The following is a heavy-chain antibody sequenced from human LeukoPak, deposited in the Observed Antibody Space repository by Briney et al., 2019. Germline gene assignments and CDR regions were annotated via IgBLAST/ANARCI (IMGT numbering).Heavy chain of an antibody. J-gene: IGHJ4*02. CDR2: INHSGST. CDR1: GGSFSGYY. CDR3: ARGRGRTYYYGSGSYCAIDY. Sequence: PSETLSLTCAVYGGSFSGYYWSWIRQPPGKGLEWIGEINHSGSTNYNPSLKSRVTISVDTSKNQFSLKLSSVTAADTAVYYCARGRGRTYYYGSGSYCAIDYWGQGTLVTVSS. V-gene: IGHV4-34*01. D-gene: IGHD3-10*01.